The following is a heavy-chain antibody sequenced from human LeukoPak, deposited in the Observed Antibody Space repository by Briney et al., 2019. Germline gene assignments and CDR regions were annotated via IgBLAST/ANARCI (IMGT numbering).Heavy chain of an antibody. J-gene: IGHJ4*02. Sequence: GSVKVSCKASGHTFTGYYMHWVRQAPGQGLEWMGWINPNSGGTNYAQKFQGRVTMTRDTSISTAYMELSRLRSDDTAVYYCASLATPDGDAPDYWGQGTLVTVSS. CDR1: GHTFTGYY. V-gene: IGHV1-2*02. CDR3: ASLATPDGDAPDY. CDR2: INPNSGGT. D-gene: IGHD4-17*01.